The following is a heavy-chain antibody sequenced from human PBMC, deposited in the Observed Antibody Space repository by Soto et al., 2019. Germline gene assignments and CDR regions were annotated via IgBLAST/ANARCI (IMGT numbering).Heavy chain of an antibody. CDR2: FEPEDGET. J-gene: IGHJ4*02. CDR1: GYTLTKLS. V-gene: IGHV1-24*01. CDR3: AIPLDISGWYYFEY. D-gene: IGHD6-19*01. Sequence: ASVKVSCKVSGYTLTKLSMQWVRQAPGKGLERTGGFEPEDGETSYAQKFQGRVTVIEDTSTDTAYMELSSLRSEDTAVYYCAIPLDISGWYYFEYWRQATLVTVS.